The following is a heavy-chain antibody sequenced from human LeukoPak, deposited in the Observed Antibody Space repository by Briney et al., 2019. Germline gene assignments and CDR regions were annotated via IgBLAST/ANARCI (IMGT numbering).Heavy chain of an antibody. V-gene: IGHV3-74*01. Sequence: PGGSLRLSCAASGFTFSQYWMHWVRQAPGKGLLWVSRIFSDVSNTDYADSVKGRFTVSRDNAKNTLYLQMNSLRAEDTAVYYCVRVRMEGTRNDGFDIWGQGTTVTVSS. CDR2: IFSDVSNT. J-gene: IGHJ3*02. CDR3: VRVRMEGTRNDGFDI. CDR1: GFTFSQYW. D-gene: IGHD1-1*01.